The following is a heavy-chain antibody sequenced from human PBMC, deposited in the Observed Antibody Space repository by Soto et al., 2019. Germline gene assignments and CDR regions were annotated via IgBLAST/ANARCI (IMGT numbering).Heavy chain of an antibody. D-gene: IGHD3-16*02. J-gene: IGHJ4*02. Sequence: RASVKVSCKASGGTFSSYAISWVRQAPGQGLEWMGGIIPIFGTANYAQKFQGRVTITADESTSTAYMELSSLRSVDTATYFCARIQDYVWGSYPYDVWGQGSLVTVSS. CDR2: IIPIFGTA. CDR3: ARIQDYVWGSYPYDV. CDR1: GGTFSSYA. V-gene: IGHV1-69*13.